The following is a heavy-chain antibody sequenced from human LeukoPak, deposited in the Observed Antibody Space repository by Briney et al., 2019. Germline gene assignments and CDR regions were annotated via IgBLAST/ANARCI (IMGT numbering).Heavy chain of an antibody. J-gene: IGHJ4*02. Sequence: ASVKVSCKASGYTFTTYGIVWLRQAPGEGLEWMGWISPYNDNTKYAQKLQGRVTMTADTSTSTAYMELRSLRSDDTAMYYCARERTPGSGYGVDYWGQGTVVTVSS. V-gene: IGHV1-18*01. CDR2: ISPYNDNT. CDR1: GYTFTTYG. CDR3: ARERTPGSGYGVDY. D-gene: IGHD6-25*01.